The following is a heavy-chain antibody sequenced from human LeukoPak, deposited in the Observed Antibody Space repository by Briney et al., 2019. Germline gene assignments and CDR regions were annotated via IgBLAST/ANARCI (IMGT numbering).Heavy chain of an antibody. V-gene: IGHV1-2*06. J-gene: IGHJ6*03. CDR2: INPNSGGT. CDR3: AREYSSGWPGYYMDV. D-gene: IGHD6-19*01. CDR1: GYTFTGYY. Sequence: ASVKVSCKASGYTFTGYYMHWVRQAPGQGLEWMGRINPNSGGTNYAQKFQGRVTMTRDTSISTAYMELSRLRSDDTAVYYCAREYSSGWPGYYMDVWGEGTTVTVSS.